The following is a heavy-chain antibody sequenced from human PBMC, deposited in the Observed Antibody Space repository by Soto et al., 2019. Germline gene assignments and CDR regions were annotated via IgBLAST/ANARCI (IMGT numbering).Heavy chain of an antibody. CDR2: IKSKIDGGTT. J-gene: IGHJ6*02. CDR1: FTFNNAW. Sequence: EVQLVESGGGLVKPGGSLRLYWGFTFNNAWMSWVRQAPGKGLEWVGRIKSKIDGGTTDYAAPVKGRFTISRDDSKNTLYLQMNSLKTEDTAVYFCTTDEEGGMDVWGQGTAVNVSS. V-gene: IGHV3-15*01. CDR3: TTDEEGGMDV.